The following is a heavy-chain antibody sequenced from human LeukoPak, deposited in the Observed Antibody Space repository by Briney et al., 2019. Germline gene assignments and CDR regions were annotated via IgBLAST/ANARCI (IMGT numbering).Heavy chain of an antibody. J-gene: IGHJ4*02. CDR3: APFLLRGAYFDY. CDR1: GGSISSSSYY. CDR2: IYYSGST. D-gene: IGHD3-16*01. Sequence: SETLSLTCTVSGGSISSSSYYWGWIRQPPGEGLEWIGSIYYSGSTYYNPSLKSRVTISVDTSKNQFSLKLSSVTAADTAVYYCAPFLLRGAYFDYWGQGTLVTVPS. V-gene: IGHV4-39*01.